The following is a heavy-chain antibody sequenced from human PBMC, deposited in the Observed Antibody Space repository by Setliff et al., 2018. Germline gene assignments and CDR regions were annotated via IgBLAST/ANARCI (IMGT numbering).Heavy chain of an antibody. CDR2: IDYDGRT. D-gene: IGHD3-22*01. V-gene: IGHV4-61*05. Sequence: SETLSLTCTASSGSISSWDYYWSWIRQPPGKGLEWIGEIDYDGRTKYNPSLKSRVIISGDRSKWQLSLKMRSVTAADTAVYYCNGFYHYFSLDVWGQGTTVTVSS. CDR1: SGSISSWDYY. CDR3: NGFYHYFSLDV. J-gene: IGHJ6*02.